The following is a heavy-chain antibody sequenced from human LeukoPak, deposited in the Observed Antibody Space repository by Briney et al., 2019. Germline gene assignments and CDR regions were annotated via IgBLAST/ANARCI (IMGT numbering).Heavy chain of an antibody. CDR3: AKAHEDLRFYYYYGMDV. V-gene: IGHV3-30*18. CDR2: ISYDGSNK. J-gene: IGHJ6*02. D-gene: IGHD2-15*01. Sequence: GRSLRLSCAASGFTFSSYGMHWVRQAPGKGLEWVAVISYDGSNKYYADSVKGRFTISRDNSKNTLYLQMNSLRAEDAAVYYCAKAHEDLRFYYYYGMDVWGQGTTVTVSS. CDR1: GFTFSSYG.